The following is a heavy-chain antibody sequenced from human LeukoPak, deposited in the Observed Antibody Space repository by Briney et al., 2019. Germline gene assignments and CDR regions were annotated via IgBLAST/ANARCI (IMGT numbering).Heavy chain of an antibody. J-gene: IGHJ4*02. CDR1: GGSISSYY. D-gene: IGHD1-26*01. CDR3: ARQRRGDSGSYYFDY. Sequence: SETLSLTCTVSGGSISSYYWSWIPQAPGKGLEWVGYIYYSGSTNYNPSLKSRVTISVDTSKNQFSLKLSSVTAADTAVYYCARQRRGDSGSYYFDYWGQGTLVTVSS. CDR2: IYYSGST. V-gene: IGHV4-59*08.